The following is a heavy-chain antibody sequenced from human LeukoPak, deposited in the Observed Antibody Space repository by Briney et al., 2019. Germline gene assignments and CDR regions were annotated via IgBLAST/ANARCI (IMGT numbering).Heavy chain of an antibody. V-gene: IGHV1-3*01. CDR2: INAGNGNT. Sequence: ASVKVSCKASGYTFTSYAMHWVRQAPGQRLEWMGWINAGNGNTKYSQKFQGRVTITRDTSASTAYMELSSLRSEDTAVCYCARDPVWFGELLSPLYWGQGTLITVSS. CDR1: GYTFTSYA. J-gene: IGHJ4*02. D-gene: IGHD3-10*01. CDR3: ARDPVWFGELLSPLY.